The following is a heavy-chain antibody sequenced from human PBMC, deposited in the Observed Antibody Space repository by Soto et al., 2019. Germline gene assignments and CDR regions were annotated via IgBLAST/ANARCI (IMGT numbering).Heavy chain of an antibody. V-gene: IGHV4-59*01. J-gene: IGHJ5*02. Sequence: PSETLSLTCTVSGGSISSYYWSWIRQPPGKGLEWIGYIYYSGSTNYNPSLKSRVTISVDTSKNQFSLKLSSVTAADTAVYYCARVRFLEWLSESPTNWFDPWGQGTLVTVSS. D-gene: IGHD3-3*01. CDR2: IYYSGST. CDR1: GGSISSYY. CDR3: ARVRFLEWLSESPTNWFDP.